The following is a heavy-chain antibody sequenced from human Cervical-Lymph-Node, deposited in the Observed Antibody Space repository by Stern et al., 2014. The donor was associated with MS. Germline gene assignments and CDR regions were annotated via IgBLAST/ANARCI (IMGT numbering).Heavy chain of an antibody. CDR1: GFSFTSFA. CDR3: AAKKDYYDSSGYDAFDI. D-gene: IGHD3-22*01. Sequence: QLVESGPEVKKPGTSVKVSCKASGFSFTSFAVQWVRQARGQRLEWIGWIVVGSGDTKYEQKLQESVTITTDMSTSKAYIEVSSLRSEDTAVYYCAAKKDYYDSSGYDAFDIWGQGAMVTVSS. CDR2: IVVGSGDT. V-gene: IGHV1-58*01. J-gene: IGHJ3*02.